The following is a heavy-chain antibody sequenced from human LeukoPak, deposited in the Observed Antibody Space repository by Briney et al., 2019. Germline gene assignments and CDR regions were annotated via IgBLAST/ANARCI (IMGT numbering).Heavy chain of an antibody. CDR3: ARVQQELAYDY. Sequence: GRSLRLSCAASGFTFSAYPMYWVRHSPRKGLDWVAVISYDGTKKYYADSVKGRFTISRDNSDNTLYLQMNDVRAEDTALYYCARVQQELAYDYWGQGTLVTVSS. CDR2: ISYDGTKK. D-gene: IGHD6-13*01. J-gene: IGHJ4*02. V-gene: IGHV3-30*04. CDR1: GFTFSAYP.